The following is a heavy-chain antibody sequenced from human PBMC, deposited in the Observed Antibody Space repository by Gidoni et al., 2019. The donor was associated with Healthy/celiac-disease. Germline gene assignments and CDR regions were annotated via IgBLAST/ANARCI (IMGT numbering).Heavy chain of an antibody. V-gene: IGHV4-59*01. D-gene: IGHD6-13*01. CDR1: GGSISSYY. CDR2: IYYSGSP. Sequence: QVQLQESGPGLVKPSETLSLPFPVSGGSISSYYWSWIRQPPGKGLEWMGYIYYSGSPNYNPSLKSRVTISVDTSKNQFSLKLSSVTAADTDVYYCARDGYSSSWSPGGYYYYYMDVWGKGTTVTVSS. J-gene: IGHJ6*03. CDR3: ARDGYSSSWSPGGYYYYYMDV.